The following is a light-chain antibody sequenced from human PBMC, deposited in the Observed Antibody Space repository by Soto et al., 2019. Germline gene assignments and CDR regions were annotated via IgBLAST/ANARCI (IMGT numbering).Light chain of an antibody. Sequence: QSDLTQPPSASGSPGQSVTISCTGTSGDVGGYNYVSWYQQHPGKAPKLMIYEVSKRPSGVPDRFSGSKSGNTASLTVSGLQAEDEADYYCSSYAGSNNPYVFGTGTKVTVL. CDR3: SSYAGSNNPYV. CDR1: SGDVGGYNY. CDR2: EVS. V-gene: IGLV2-8*01. J-gene: IGLJ1*01.